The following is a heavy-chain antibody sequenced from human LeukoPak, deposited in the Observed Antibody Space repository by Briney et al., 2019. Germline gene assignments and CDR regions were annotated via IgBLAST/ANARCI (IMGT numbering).Heavy chain of an antibody. CDR3: ARAGRFEYQPLGDY. Sequence: GASVKVSCKASGGTFSSYAINWVRQAPGQGLEWMGGIIPIFATANYAQKFQGRVTITTDESTSTAYMELRSLRSDDTAVYYCARAGRFEYQPLGDYWGQGTLVTVSS. V-gene: IGHV1-69*05. CDR1: GGTFSSYA. D-gene: IGHD2-2*01. CDR2: IIPIFATA. J-gene: IGHJ4*02.